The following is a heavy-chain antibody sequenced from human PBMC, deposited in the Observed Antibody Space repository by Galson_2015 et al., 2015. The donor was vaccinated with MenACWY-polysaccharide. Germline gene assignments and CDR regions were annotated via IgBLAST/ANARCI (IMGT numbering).Heavy chain of an antibody. CDR2: IFHSGTT. Sequence: SETLSLTCAVSDYSIRSGYFWGWIRQPPGKGLEWIASIFHSGTTYYNPSLKSRVTISVDTSKNQFSLKLSSVTAADTAVYYCARVEKYSGSYYILHWGLGTLVTVSS. CDR1: DYSIRSGYF. CDR3: ARVEKYSGSYYILH. D-gene: IGHD1-26*01. V-gene: IGHV4-38-2*01. J-gene: IGHJ4*02.